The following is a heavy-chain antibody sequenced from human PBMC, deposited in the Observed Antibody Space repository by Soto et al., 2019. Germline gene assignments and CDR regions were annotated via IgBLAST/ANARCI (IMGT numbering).Heavy chain of an antibody. D-gene: IGHD6-13*01. J-gene: IGHJ4*02. CDR3: ATGLSGYASSSYLDY. Sequence: PGGSLRLSCAASGFTFSRQAMHWVRQAPGRGLEWVAVIWYHGVDKYYADSVKGRFTISRDNSKNTVYLQMNSLRGEDTAVYYCATGLSGYASSSYLDYWGQGSQVTVSS. CDR2: IWYHGVDK. V-gene: IGHV3-33*01. CDR1: GFTFSRQA.